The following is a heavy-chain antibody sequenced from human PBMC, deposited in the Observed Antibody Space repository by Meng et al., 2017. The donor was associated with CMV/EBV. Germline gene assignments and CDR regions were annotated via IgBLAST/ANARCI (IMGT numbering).Heavy chain of an antibody. CDR3: ARGGRGYGSDY. CDR2: ISSSSSYI. J-gene: IGHJ4*02. V-gene: IGHV3-21*01. D-gene: IGHD2-15*01. CDR1: GFTFSSYS. Sequence: GGSLRLSCAASGFTFSSYSMNWVRQAPGKGLEWVSSISSSSSYIYYADSVKGRFTISRDNAKNSLYLQMNSLRAEDTAVYYCARGGRGYGSDYWGQGTLGTVSS.